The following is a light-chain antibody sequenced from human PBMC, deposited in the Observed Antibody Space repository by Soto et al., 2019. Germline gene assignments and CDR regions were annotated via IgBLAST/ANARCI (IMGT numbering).Light chain of an antibody. V-gene: IGLV2-18*03. Sequence: QSALTQPPSVSGSPGQSVTSSCTGTSSDVGNYNRVSWYQQSPGRAPKLIVYEVTNRPSGVPDRFSGSKSGNTASLTTSGVQAEDEADYYCSSYSSSSTYVFGTGTKLTVL. CDR1: SSDVGNYNR. J-gene: IGLJ1*01. CDR3: SSYSSSSTYV. CDR2: EVT.